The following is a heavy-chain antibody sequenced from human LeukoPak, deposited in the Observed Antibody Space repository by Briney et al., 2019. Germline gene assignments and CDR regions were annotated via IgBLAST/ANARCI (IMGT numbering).Heavy chain of an antibody. Sequence: GASVKVSCKASGYTITGYYMHWVRRAPGQGLEWMGRINPNSGGTNSAQKFQGRITMTRDTSISTAYMELSSLRSEDTAVYYCARRASTSCYSRDTAMVCDSYYFDYWGQGTLVTVSS. J-gene: IGHJ4*02. V-gene: IGHV1-2*06. D-gene: IGHD2-2*02. CDR1: GYTITGYY. CDR2: INPNSGGT. CDR3: ARRASTSCYSRDTAMVCDSYYFDY.